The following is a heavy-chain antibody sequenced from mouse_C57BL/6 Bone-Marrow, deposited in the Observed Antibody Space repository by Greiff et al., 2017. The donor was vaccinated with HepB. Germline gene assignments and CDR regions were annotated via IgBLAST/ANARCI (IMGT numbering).Heavy chain of an antibody. J-gene: IGHJ3*01. CDR3: AMGNDGYYIY. V-gene: IGHV14-2*01. D-gene: IGHD2-3*01. Sequence: VQLQQSGAELVQPGASVALSCTASGFNFTDYYMHWVQQRPEQGLEWIGRIDPEDGETKYAPNFQGKAMITAYTSSNTAYLQLSSLTSEDTAVYYCAMGNDGYYIYWGQGTLVTVSA. CDR1: GFNFTDYY. CDR2: IDPEDGET.